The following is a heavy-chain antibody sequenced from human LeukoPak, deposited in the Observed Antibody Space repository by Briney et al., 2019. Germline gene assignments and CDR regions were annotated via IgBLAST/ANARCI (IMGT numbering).Heavy chain of an antibody. CDR3: ASSYGSGSTEFDY. V-gene: IGHV1-69*06. J-gene: IGHJ4*02. Sequence: SVKVSCKASGGTFSSYAISWVRQAPGQGLEWMGGIIPIFGTANYAQKFQGRVTITADKSTSTAYMELSSLRSEDTAVYYCASSYGSGSTEFDYWGQGTLVTVSS. D-gene: IGHD3-10*01. CDR2: IIPIFGTA. CDR1: GGTFSSYA.